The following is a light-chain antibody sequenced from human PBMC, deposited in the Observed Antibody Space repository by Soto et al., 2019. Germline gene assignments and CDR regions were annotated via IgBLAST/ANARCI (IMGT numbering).Light chain of an antibody. CDR2: AAS. V-gene: IGKV3-15*01. J-gene: IGKJ1*01. CDR3: QQYNNWLPWT. CDR1: QSVSSN. Sequence: EMVMTQSPVTLSVSPGEGATLSCRASQSVSSNLAWYQHKPGQAPRLLIYAASNRATGVPARFSGRGSGTEFTLTIGNLQSEDFAVYYCQQYNNWLPWTFGQGTKVQVK.